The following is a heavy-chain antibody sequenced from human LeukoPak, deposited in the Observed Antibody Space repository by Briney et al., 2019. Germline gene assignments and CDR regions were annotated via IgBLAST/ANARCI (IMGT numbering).Heavy chain of an antibody. CDR1: GYTFTSYG. V-gene: IGHV1-18*01. CDR2: ISAYNGNT. D-gene: IGHD3-22*01. Sequence: ASVKVSCKASGYTFTSYGISWVRQAPGRGLEWMGWISAYNGNTNYAQKLQGRVTMTTDTSTSTAYMELRSLRSDDTAVYYCARTYYYDSSTPPDYWGQGTLVTVSS. CDR3: ARTYYYDSSTPPDY. J-gene: IGHJ4*02.